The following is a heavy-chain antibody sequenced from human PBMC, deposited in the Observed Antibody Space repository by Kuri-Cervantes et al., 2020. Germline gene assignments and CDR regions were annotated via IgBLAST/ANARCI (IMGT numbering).Heavy chain of an antibody. V-gene: IGHV3-23*01. CDR3: AKAQVLLWFGEPIRFDY. Sequence: GESLKISCAASGFTFSSYAMSWVRQAPGKGLEWVSAISGSGGSTYYADSVKGRFTISRDNSKNTLYLQMNSLRAEDTAVYYCAKAQVLLWFGEPIRFDYWGQGTLVTVSS. D-gene: IGHD3-10*01. CDR1: GFTFSSYA. CDR2: ISGSGGST. J-gene: IGHJ4*02.